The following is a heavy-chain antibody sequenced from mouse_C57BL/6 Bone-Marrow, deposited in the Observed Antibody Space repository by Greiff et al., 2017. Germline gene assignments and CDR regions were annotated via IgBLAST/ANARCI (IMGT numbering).Heavy chain of an antibody. J-gene: IGHJ4*01. CDR2: INSDGGST. Sequence: EVQGVESGGGLVQPGESLKLSCESNEYEFPSHDMSWVRKTPEKRLELVAAINSDGGSTYYPDTMERRFIISRDKTKKTLYLQMSSLRSEDTALYYCARQMGLRRRGYAMDYWGQGTSVTVSS. V-gene: IGHV5-2*01. D-gene: IGHD2-4*01. CDR1: EYEFPSHD. CDR3: ARQMGLRRRGYAMDY.